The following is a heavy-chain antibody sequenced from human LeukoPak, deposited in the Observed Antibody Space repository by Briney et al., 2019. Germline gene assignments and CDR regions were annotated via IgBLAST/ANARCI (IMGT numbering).Heavy chain of an antibody. V-gene: IGHV3-23*01. Sequence: TGGSLRLSCAASGFTFSTYAMNWVRQAPGRGLEWVSVIAGNSVTIRYADSVKGRFIISRDNSKNTLYLQMNSLRDDDTAVYYCVRGVGVSRFNYLDSWGQGTLVIVSS. CDR3: VRGVGVSRFNYLDS. D-gene: IGHD6-13*01. CDR2: IAGNSVTI. J-gene: IGHJ4*02. CDR1: GFTFSTYA.